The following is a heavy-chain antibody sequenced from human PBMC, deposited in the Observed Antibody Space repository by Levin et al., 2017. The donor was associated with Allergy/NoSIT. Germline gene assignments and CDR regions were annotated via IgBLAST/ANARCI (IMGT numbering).Heavy chain of an antibody. CDR2: ISGSGGST. CDR1: GFTFSSYA. V-gene: IGHV3-23*01. Sequence: GESLKISCAASGFTFSSYAMSWVRQAPGKGLEWVSAISGSGGSTYYADSVKGRFTISRDNSKNTLYLQMNSLRAEDTAVYYCAKEHSGYLFDYWGQGTLVTVSS. CDR3: AKEHSGYLFDY. D-gene: IGHD5-12*01. J-gene: IGHJ4*02.